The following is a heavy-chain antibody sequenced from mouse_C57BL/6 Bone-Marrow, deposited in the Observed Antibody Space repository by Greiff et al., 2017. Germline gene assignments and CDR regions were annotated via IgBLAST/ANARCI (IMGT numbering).Heavy chain of an antibody. CDR2: INPNNGGT. V-gene: IGHV1-18*01. CDR1: GYTFTDYN. J-gene: IGHJ3*01. Sequence: EVQLQQSGPELVKPGASVKIPCKASGYTFTDYNMDWVKQSHGKSLEWIGDINPNNGGTIYNQKFKGKATLTVDKSSSTAYMELRSLTSEDTAGYYGARLGDGCPWFVYWGEGTLVTVSA. D-gene: IGHD2-3*01. CDR3: ARLGDGCPWFVY.